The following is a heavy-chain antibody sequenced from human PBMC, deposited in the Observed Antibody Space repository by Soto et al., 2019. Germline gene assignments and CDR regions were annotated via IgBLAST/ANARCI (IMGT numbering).Heavy chain of an antibody. Sequence: ASVKVSCKASGGTFSSYAISWVRQAPGEGLEWMGGIIPIFGTANYAQKFQGRVTITADESTSTAYMELSSLRSEDTAVYYCVEGRSDSSGYHSDYWGQATLVTVSS. D-gene: IGHD3-22*01. CDR3: VEGRSDSSGYHSDY. V-gene: IGHV1-69*13. CDR2: IIPIFGTA. CDR1: GGTFSSYA. J-gene: IGHJ4*02.